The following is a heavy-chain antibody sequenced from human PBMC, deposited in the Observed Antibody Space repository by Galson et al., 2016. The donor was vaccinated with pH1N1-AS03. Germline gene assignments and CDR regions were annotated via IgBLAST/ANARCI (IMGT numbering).Heavy chain of an antibody. V-gene: IGHV4-4*01. D-gene: IGHD5-24*01. Sequence: CAVSGGSISSGYWWSWVRRPPGEGLEWIGELDHSGSTNYNPSLKSRVTISVDTSKNQFSLKLSSVTAADTAVYFCARDHGNNRPFDMWGPGSLVVVSS. CDR3: ARDHGNNRPFDM. CDR2: LDHSGST. CDR1: GGSISSGYW. J-gene: IGHJ4*01.